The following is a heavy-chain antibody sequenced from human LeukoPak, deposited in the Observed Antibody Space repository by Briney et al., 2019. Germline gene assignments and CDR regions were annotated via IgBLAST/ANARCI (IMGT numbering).Heavy chain of an antibody. CDR1: GFTFSNYA. CDR2: LYGGDNT. Sequence: GGSLRLSCAASGFTFSNYAMSWVRQAPGKGLEWVSVLYGGDNTYYADSVKGRFTISRDNSKNTLYLQMNSLRAEDTAVYYCARVRSYGSGFDYWGQGTLVTVSS. CDR3: ARVRSYGSGFDY. J-gene: IGHJ4*02. D-gene: IGHD3-10*01. V-gene: IGHV3-53*01.